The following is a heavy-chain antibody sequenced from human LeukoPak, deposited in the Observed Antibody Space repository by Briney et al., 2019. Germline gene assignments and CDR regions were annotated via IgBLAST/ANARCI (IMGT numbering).Heavy chain of an antibody. CDR3: AKDFKKSSKTWFELDS. CDR1: GFTFDDYA. CDR2: ISGNGGIT. Sequence: GGSLRLSCAASGFTFDDYAMHWVRPAPGKGLEWVSLISGNGGITHYADSVKGRFIISRDNSKNSLYLQMSGLRTEDTALYYCAKDFKKSSKTWFELDSWGQGTLVTISS. V-gene: IGHV3-43*02. D-gene: IGHD3-10*01. J-gene: IGHJ4*02.